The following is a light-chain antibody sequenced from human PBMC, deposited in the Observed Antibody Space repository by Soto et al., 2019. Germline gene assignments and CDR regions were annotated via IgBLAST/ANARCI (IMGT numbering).Light chain of an antibody. Sequence: QAVLTQPPSVSGAPGQRVTISCTGSSSNIGAGYDVHWYQQFPGTAPKLLIYGNSNRPSGVPDRFSGSKSGTSASLAITGLQAEDEADYYCQSYDSSGVVFGGGTKLTVL. V-gene: IGLV1-40*01. J-gene: IGLJ2*01. CDR1: SSNIGAGYD. CDR3: QSYDSSGVV. CDR2: GNS.